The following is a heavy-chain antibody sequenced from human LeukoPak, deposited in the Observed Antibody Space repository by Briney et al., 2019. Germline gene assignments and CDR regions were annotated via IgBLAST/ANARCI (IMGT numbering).Heavy chain of an antibody. V-gene: IGHV3-30*18. D-gene: IGHD6-13*01. CDR3: AKGFYGYSSSWYSGNWFDP. CDR1: GFTFSSYG. CDR2: ISYDGSNK. J-gene: IGHJ5*02. Sequence: GGSLRLSCAASGFTFSSYGMHWVRQAPGKGLEWVAVISYDGSNKYYADSVKGRFTFSRDNSKNTLYLQMNSLRAEDTAVYYCAKGFYGYSSSWYSGNWFDPWGQGTLVAVSS.